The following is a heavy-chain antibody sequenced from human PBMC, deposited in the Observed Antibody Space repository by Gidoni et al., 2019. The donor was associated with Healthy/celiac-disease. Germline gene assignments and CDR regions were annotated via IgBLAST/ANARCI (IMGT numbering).Heavy chain of an antibody. V-gene: IGHV3-43*01. Sequence: EVQLVESGGVVVQPGGSLRLSCAASGFTFDDYTMHWVRQAPGKGLEWVSLISWDGGSTYYADSVKGRFTISRDNSKNSLYLQMNSLRTEDTALYYCAKDIGDCSSTSCYSYYFDYWGQGTLVTVSS. D-gene: IGHD2-2*01. J-gene: IGHJ4*02. CDR2: ISWDGGST. CDR1: GFTFDDYT. CDR3: AKDIGDCSSTSCYSYYFDY.